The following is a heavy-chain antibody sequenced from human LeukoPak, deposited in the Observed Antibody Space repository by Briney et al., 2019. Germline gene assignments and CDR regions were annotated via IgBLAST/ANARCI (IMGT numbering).Heavy chain of an antibody. CDR1: GFTFSNAW. Sequence: GGSLRLSCAASGFTFSNAWMSWVRQAPGKGLEWIGRIKSKTDGETIDYAAPVKGRFTIPRDDSKNTLYLQVISLKTEDTAVYYCWSYFDASGPTSFDYWGQGTLVTVSS. J-gene: IGHJ4*01. CDR3: WSYFDASGPTSFDY. D-gene: IGHD3-22*01. V-gene: IGHV3-15*01. CDR2: IKSKTDGETI.